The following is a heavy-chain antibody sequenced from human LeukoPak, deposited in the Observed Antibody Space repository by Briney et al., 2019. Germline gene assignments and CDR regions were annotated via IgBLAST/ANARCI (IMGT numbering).Heavy chain of an antibody. J-gene: IGHJ4*02. CDR3: ARDWFGYCSGGSCSHVDC. D-gene: IGHD2-15*01. V-gene: IGHV3-23*01. CDR2: ISGSGGST. CDR1: GFTFSSYA. Sequence: QSGGSLRLSCAASGFTFSSYAMSWVRQAPGKGLEWVSAISGSGGSTYYADSVKGRFTISRDNSKNTLYLQMNSLRAEDTAVSYCARDWFGYCSGGSCSHVDCWGQGTLVTVSS.